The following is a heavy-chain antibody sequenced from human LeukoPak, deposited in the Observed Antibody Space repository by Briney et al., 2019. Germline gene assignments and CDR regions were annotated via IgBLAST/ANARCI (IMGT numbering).Heavy chain of an antibody. CDR2: IYYSGST. D-gene: IGHD5-18*01. CDR3: ARDLVDTAMVRWFHYYYYMDV. Sequence: SETLSLTCTVSGGSISSYYWSWIRQPPGKGLEWIGSIYYSGSTYYNPSLKSRVTISVDTSKNQFSLKLSSVTAADTAVYYCARDLVDTAMVRWFHYYYYMDVWGKGTTVTVSS. V-gene: IGHV4-59*12. CDR1: GGSISSYY. J-gene: IGHJ6*03.